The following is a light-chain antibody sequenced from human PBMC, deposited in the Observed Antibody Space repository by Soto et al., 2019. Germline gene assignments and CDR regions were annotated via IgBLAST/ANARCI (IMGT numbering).Light chain of an antibody. Sequence: QSALTQPPSVSAAPGQKVTISCSGSSSNIGNNYVSWSQQLPGTAPKLLIYDNNKRPSGIPDRFSGSKSGTSATLGITGLLTGDEADYYCGTWDSSLSDVVFGGGAQLTVL. CDR2: DNN. V-gene: IGLV1-51*01. J-gene: IGLJ2*01. CDR1: SSNIGNNY. CDR3: GTWDSSLSDVV.